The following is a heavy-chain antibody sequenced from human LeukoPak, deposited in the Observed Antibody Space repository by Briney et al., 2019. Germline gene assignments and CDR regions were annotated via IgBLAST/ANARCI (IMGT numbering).Heavy chain of an antibody. CDR2: INPNSGGT. CDR3: ATARSKQWLVAFDY. V-gene: IGHV1-2*02. CDR1: GYTFTGYY. Sequence: ATVRVSCKASGYTFTGYYMHWVRQAPGQGLEWMGWINPNSGGTNYAQKFQGRVTMTRDTSISTAYMELSRLRSDDTAVYYCATARSKQWLVAFDYWGQGTLVTVSS. J-gene: IGHJ4*02. D-gene: IGHD6-19*01.